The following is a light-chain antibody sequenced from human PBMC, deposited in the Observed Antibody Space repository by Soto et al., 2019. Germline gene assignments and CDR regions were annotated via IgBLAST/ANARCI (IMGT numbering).Light chain of an antibody. CDR3: CSYAGSYTLGV. CDR2: DVS. CDR1: SSDVGGYNY. J-gene: IGLJ1*01. V-gene: IGLV2-11*01. Sequence: QSALTQPRSVSGSPGQSVTISCTGTSSDVGGYNYVSWYQLHPGKAPKLMIYDVSKRPSGVPDRFSGSKSGNTASLTISGLQAEDEADYYCCSYAGSYTLGVFGTGTKLTVL.